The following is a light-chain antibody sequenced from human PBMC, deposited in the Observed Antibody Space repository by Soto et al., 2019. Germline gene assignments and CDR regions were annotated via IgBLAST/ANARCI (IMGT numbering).Light chain of an antibody. Sequence: QSALTQPASVSGSPGQSITISCTGVSSDLGDYKYVSWYQHHPGKAPKLMIYEVNNRPSGVSNRFSGSKSGNTASLTISGLQAEDAADYYCNSYTRSSTLVVFGGGTQLTVL. CDR1: SSDLGDYKY. J-gene: IGLJ2*01. V-gene: IGLV2-14*01. CDR2: EVN. CDR3: NSYTRSSTLVV.